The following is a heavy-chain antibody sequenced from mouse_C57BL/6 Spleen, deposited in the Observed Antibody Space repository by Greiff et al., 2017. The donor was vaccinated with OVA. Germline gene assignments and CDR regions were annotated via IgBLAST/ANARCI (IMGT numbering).Heavy chain of an antibody. J-gene: IGHJ4*01. V-gene: IGHV1-82*01. CDR3: ARWLDAMDY. Sequence: VKLQESGPELVKPGASVKISCKASGYAFSSSWMNWVKQRHGKGLEWIGRIYPGDGDTNYNGKFTGKATLTADKSSSTAYMQLSSLTSEDSAVYFCARWLDAMDYWGQGTSVTVSS. CDR2: IYPGDGDT. CDR1: GYAFSSSW. D-gene: IGHD2-2*01.